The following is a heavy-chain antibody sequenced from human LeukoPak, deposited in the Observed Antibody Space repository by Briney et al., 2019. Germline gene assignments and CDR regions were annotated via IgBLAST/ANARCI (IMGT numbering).Heavy chain of an antibody. J-gene: IGHJ4*02. CDR1: GFTFSSYW. Sequence: GGSLRLSCAASGFTFSSYWMSWVRQAPGKGLEWVSYISSVITTKYYADSAKGRFTISRDNAKNSLYLQMSSLRAEDTAMYYCARAYSSSLDWGQGTLVTVSS. CDR3: ARAYSSSLD. D-gene: IGHD6-6*01. CDR2: ISSVITTK. V-gene: IGHV3-48*01.